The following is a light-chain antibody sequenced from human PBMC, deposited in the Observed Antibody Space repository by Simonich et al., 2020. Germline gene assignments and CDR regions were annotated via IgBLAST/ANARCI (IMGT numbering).Light chain of an antibody. J-gene: IGKJ1*01. CDR2: AAS. V-gene: IGKV1-8*01. Sequence: AIRMTQSPSSLSASTGDRVSNTCRASPGSSSYLAWYQQKPGKAPKLLIYAASTLQSWVPSRFSGSGSGTDFTLTISCLQSEDFATYYCQQYYSYPRTFGQGTKVEIK. CDR1: PGSSSY. CDR3: QQYYSYPRT.